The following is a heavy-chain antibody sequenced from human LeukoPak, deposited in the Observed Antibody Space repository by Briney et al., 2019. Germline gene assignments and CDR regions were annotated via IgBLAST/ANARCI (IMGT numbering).Heavy chain of an antibody. CDR2: INHSGST. Sequence: KTSETLSLTCAVYGGSFSGYYWSWIRQPPGKGLEWIGEINHSGSTNYNPSLKSRVTISVDTYKNQFSLKLSSVTAADTAVYYCARGLVYYYDSSGTFDYWGQGTLVTVSS. CDR3: ARGLVYYYDSSGTFDY. CDR1: GGSFSGYY. D-gene: IGHD3-22*01. J-gene: IGHJ4*02. V-gene: IGHV4-34*01.